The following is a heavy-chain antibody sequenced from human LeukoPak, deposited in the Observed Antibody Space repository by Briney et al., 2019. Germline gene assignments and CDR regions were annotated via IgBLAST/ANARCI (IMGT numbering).Heavy chain of an antibody. Sequence: GGSLRLSCAASGMPFSSYAMSWVRQAPGKGLEWVSAISGSGGSTYYADSVKGRFTISRDNSKNTLYLQMNSLRAEDTAVYYCAKDAPPSYYYDSSGYKAQYFDYWGQGTLVTVSS. D-gene: IGHD3-22*01. CDR2: ISGSGGST. J-gene: IGHJ4*02. V-gene: IGHV3-23*01. CDR1: GMPFSSYA. CDR3: AKDAPPSYYYDSSGYKAQYFDY.